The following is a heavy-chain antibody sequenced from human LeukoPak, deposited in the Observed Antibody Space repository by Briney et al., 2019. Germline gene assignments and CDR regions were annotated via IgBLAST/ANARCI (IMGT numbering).Heavy chain of an antibody. CDR3: ARHYWSPGAFDI. V-gene: IGHV4-38-2*01. J-gene: IGHJ3*02. CDR2: IYHSGST. D-gene: IGHD2-8*02. Sequence: PSETLSLTCVVSGYSISTGYYWGWIRQPPGKGLEWIGNIYHSGSTYYNASLKSRVTISVDTSKNQFSLKLSPVTAADTAVYYCARHYWSPGAFDIWSQGTMVTVSS. CDR1: GYSISTGYY.